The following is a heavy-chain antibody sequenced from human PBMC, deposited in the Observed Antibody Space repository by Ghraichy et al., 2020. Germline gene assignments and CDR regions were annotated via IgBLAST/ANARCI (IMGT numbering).Heavy chain of an antibody. CDR2: ISGSGGST. D-gene: IGHD2-21*02. Sequence: GGSLRPSCAASGFTFSSYAMSWVRQAPGKGLEWVSAISGSGGSTYYADSVKGRFTIFRDNSKNTLYLQMNSLRAEDTAVYYCAKDQVVVTAIFDYWGQGTLVTVSS. J-gene: IGHJ4*02. CDR1: GFTFSSYA. CDR3: AKDQVVVTAIFDY. V-gene: IGHV3-23*01.